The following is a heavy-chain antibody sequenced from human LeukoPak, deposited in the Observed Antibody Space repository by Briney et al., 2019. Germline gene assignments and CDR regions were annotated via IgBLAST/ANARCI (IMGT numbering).Heavy chain of an antibody. CDR2: IYYSGST. J-gene: IGHJ6*02. CDR1: GVSVSSGSYY. D-gene: IGHD3-3*01. Sequence: SETLSLTCTVSGVSVSSGSYYWSWIRQPPGKGLEWIGYIYYSGSTNYNPSLKSRVTISVDTSKNQFSLKLSSVTAADTAVYYCAREGRGITYYYDFWSGKPHYYYYGTDVWGQGTTVTVSS. CDR3: AREGRGITYYYDFWSGKPHYYYYGTDV. V-gene: IGHV4-61*01.